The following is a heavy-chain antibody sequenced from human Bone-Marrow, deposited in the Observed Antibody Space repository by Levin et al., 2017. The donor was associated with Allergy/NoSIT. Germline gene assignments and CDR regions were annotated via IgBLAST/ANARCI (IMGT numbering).Heavy chain of an antibody. J-gene: IGHJ6*02. D-gene: IGHD3-22*01. CDR3: ASGDSSGYYLYGMDV. Sequence: PEASVKVSCKASGYTFTSYGISWVRQAPGQGLEWMGWISAYNGNTNYAQKLQGRVTMTTDTSTSTAYMELRSLRSDDTAVYYCASGDSSGYYLYGMDVWGQGTTVTVSS. V-gene: IGHV1-18*01. CDR2: ISAYNGNT. CDR1: GYTFTSYG.